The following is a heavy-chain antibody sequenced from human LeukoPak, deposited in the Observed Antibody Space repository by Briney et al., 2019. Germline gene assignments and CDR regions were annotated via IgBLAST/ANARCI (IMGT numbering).Heavy chain of an antibody. V-gene: IGHV4-39*07. CDR1: GGSLSISSYY. CDR3: ARGYYDAPNNWFDP. D-gene: IGHD3-22*01. J-gene: IGHJ5*02. CDR2: IYYSGST. Sequence: SATLSLTCTVSGGSLSISSYYWGWIRQPPGKGLEWLGSIYYSGSTYYNPSLKSRVTISVDTSKNQFSLKLSSVTAADTAVYYCARGYYDAPNNWFDPWGQGTLVTVSS.